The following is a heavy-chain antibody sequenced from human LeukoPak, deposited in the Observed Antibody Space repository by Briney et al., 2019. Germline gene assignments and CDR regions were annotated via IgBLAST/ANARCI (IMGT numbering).Heavy chain of an antibody. D-gene: IGHD3-10*01. CDR3: ARGSYYGSGSYYSLNAFDI. J-gene: IGHJ3*02. CDR2: IIPIFGTA. Sequence: SVKVSCKTSGGTFSSYAISWVRQAPGQGLEWMGGIIPIFGTANYAQKFQGRVTITADESTSTAYMELSSLRSEDTAVYYCARGSYYGSGSYYSLNAFDIWGQGTMVTVSS. CDR1: GGTFSSYA. V-gene: IGHV1-69*13.